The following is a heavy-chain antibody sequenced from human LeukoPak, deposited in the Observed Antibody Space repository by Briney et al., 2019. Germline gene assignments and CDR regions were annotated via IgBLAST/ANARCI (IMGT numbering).Heavy chain of an antibody. CDR3: ARGMTVTTHAFDI. CDR1: GFMFSSHG. Sequence: GGSLRVSCVASGFMFSSHGMHWVRQAPGEGLEWVAFIRYDGSDKFYADSVKGRFTISRDNAKNSLYLQMNSLRAEDTAVYYCARGMTVTTHAFDIWGQGTMVTVSS. V-gene: IGHV3-30*02. CDR2: IRYDGSDK. D-gene: IGHD4-17*01. J-gene: IGHJ3*02.